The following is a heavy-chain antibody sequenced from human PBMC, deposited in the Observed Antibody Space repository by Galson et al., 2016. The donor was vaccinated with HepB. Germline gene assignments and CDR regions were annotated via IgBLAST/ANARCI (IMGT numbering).Heavy chain of an antibody. CDR1: GFTVSSNY. CDR2: IYSGGST. D-gene: IGHD6-19*01. CDR3: ARARVSSGWYTDFDY. J-gene: IGHJ4*02. V-gene: IGHV3-53*01. Sequence: SLRLSCAASGFTVSSNYMSWVRQAPGKGLEWVSVIYSGGSTYYADSVKAQFTISRDNSKNTLYLQMNSLRAKDTAVYYCARARVSSGWYTDFDYWGQGTLVTVSS.